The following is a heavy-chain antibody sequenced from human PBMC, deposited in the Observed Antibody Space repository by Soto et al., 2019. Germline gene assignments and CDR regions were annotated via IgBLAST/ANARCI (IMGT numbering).Heavy chain of an antibody. CDR1: GFIFSSYS. CDR3: ARGGDSSGSWPRY. D-gene: IGHD3-22*01. Sequence: EVQLVQSGGSLVKPGGSLRLSCAASGFIFSSYSMNWVRQAPGKGLEWVSSVSSSSSYIYYADSLKGRFTISRDNAKNSLYLQMNSLRVEDTAVYYCARGGDSSGSWPRYWGQGTLVTVSS. CDR2: VSSSSSYI. J-gene: IGHJ4*02. V-gene: IGHV3-21*01.